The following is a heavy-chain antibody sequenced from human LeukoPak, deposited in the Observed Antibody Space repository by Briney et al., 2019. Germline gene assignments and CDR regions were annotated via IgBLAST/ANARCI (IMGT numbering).Heavy chain of an antibody. Sequence: GGSLRLSCAASGFTFSTYEMNWVRQAPGKGLEWVSRINSDGSSTSYADSVKGRFTISRDNAKNTLYLQMNSLRAEDTAVYYCARQRSSSWYNWFDPWGQGTLVTVSS. D-gene: IGHD6-13*01. CDR1: GFTFSTYE. CDR2: INSDGSST. V-gene: IGHV3-74*01. CDR3: ARQRSSSWYNWFDP. J-gene: IGHJ5*02.